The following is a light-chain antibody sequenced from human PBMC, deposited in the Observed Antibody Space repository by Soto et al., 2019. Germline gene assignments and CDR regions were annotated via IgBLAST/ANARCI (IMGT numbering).Light chain of an antibody. Sequence: AIQMTQSPSSLSASVGDRLTLTCRASQDIRGDLGWYQQKPGKAPKLLIYGASRLESGVPSRFSGSGSGTFFTLVISSLQPEDSATYYCLQDDDYPRTFGQGTKVEVK. CDR2: GAS. CDR3: LQDDDYPRT. V-gene: IGKV1-6*01. J-gene: IGKJ1*01. CDR1: QDIRGD.